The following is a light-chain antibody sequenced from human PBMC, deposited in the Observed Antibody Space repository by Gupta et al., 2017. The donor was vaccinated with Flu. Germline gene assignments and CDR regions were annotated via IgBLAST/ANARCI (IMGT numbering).Light chain of an antibody. Sequence: DIQMTQSPSSLPASVGDRVTIACRASRTINSYLNWYQQKPGKAPKLLIYVGSNVQSGVPSRFSGGGSGTDFSLTISRLQPEDFATYFCQQTDDAPWTFGQGTMVEI. CDR3: QQTDDAPWT. V-gene: IGKV1-39*01. J-gene: IGKJ1*01. CDR2: VGS. CDR1: RTINSY.